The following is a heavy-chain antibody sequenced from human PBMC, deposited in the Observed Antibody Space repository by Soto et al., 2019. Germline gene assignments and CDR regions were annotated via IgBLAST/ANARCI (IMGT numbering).Heavy chain of an antibody. CDR2: ITVRSHTT. J-gene: IGHJ4*02. CDR1: GFSFSSYA. V-gene: IGHV3-23*01. Sequence: EVQLLESGGDLVQPGGSLRLSCGVSGFSFSSYAMAWVRQVPGKGLEWLSVITVRSHTTYYADSVRGRFTISRDDSRDTLYLQLNSLRGDDTAVYYCARGLAAGGTGGLTYYFDFWGQGTLVTVSP. D-gene: IGHD6-13*01. CDR3: ARGLAAGGTGGLTYYFDF.